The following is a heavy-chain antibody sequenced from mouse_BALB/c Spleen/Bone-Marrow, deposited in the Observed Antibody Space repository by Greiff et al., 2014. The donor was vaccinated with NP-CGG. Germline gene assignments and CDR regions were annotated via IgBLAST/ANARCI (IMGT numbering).Heavy chain of an antibody. CDR2: IYPSDSYT. CDR1: GYTFTSYW. J-gene: IGHJ2*01. Sequence: VQLQQSGAELVRPGASVKLSCKASGYTFTSYWINWVKQRPGQGLEWIGNIYPSDSYTNYNQKFKDKATLTVDKSSSTAYMQLSSPTSEDSAVYYCTRSGCYYFDYWGQGTTLTVSS. CDR3: TRSGCYYFDY. V-gene: IGHV1-69*02.